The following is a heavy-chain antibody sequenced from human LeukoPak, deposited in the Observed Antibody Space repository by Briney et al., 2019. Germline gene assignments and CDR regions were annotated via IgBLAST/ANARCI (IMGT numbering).Heavy chain of an antibody. V-gene: IGHV3-30*02. Sequence: GGSLRLSCAASGFTFSSYSMNWVRQAPRKGLEWAAFIQHDGSNKYYGDSVKGRFTISRDNSKNTLYLQMNSLRTEDTAVYYCVKELYMDVWGKGTTVTVSS. CDR3: VKELYMDV. J-gene: IGHJ6*03. CDR1: GFTFSSYS. CDR2: IQHDGSNK.